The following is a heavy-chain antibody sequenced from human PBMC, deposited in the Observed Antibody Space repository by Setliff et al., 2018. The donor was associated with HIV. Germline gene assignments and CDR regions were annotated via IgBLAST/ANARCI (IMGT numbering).Heavy chain of an antibody. CDR1: GGSISSSSYY. V-gene: IGHV4-39*01. Sequence: PSETLSLTCTVSGGSISSSSYYWGWIRQPPGKGLEWIGSLYYSGTTYYNPSLKSRATISVDTSKNQFSLKLSSVTAADTAVYHCARFVLAWFDFSTGAVEVTDPYAFDFWGQGILVTVSS. CDR3: ARFVLAWFDFSTGAVEVTDPYAFDF. J-gene: IGHJ4*02. D-gene: IGHD2-21*02. CDR2: LYYSGTT.